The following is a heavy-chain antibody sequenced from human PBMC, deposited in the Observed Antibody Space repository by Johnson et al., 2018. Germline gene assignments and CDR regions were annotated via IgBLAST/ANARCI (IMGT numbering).Heavy chain of an antibody. J-gene: IGHJ6*03. D-gene: IGHD2-15*01. CDR1: GFTFSSYG. Sequence: QVQLVQSGGGVVQPGRSLRLSCAASGFTFSSYGMHWVRQAPGKGLEWVALIWYDGSNKYYADSVKGRFTISRDNSKNTLHLRMNSLRAEDTAVYYCAKDSGDWSGGSCYPYYYYYYMDVWGKGTTVTVSS. V-gene: IGHV3-33*06. CDR2: IWYDGSNK. CDR3: AKDSGDWSGGSCYPYYYYYYMDV.